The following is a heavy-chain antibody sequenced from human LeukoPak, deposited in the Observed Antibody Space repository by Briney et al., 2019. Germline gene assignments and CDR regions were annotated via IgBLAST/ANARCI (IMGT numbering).Heavy chain of an antibody. CDR2: INHSGST. CDR3: ARGGAFTIFGGFNWFDP. V-gene: IGHV4-34*01. CDR1: GGSFSRYY. D-gene: IGHD3-3*01. J-gene: IGHJ5*02. Sequence: SETLSLTCAVYGGSFSRYYWSWIRQPPGKGLEWIGEINHSGSTNYNPSLKSRVTISVDTSKNQFSLKLSSVTAADTAVYYCARGGAFTIFGGFNWFDPWGQGTLVTVSS.